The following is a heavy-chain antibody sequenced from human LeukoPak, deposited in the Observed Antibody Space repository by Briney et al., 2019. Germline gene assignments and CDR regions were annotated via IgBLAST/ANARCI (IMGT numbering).Heavy chain of an antibody. CDR3: AKIGVIGNWYYDL. CDR2: ISSGSDYT. V-gene: IGHV3-23*01. Sequence: GGSLRLSCAASRFPFSIHVMSWVRQAPRKGPEWVSSISSGSDYTYYADSVKGRFTIFRDNSRNTLYLEMTSLRAGDTAIYYCAKIGVIGNWYYDLWGRGTLVAVSS. J-gene: IGHJ2*01. D-gene: IGHD3-10*01. CDR1: RFPFSIHV.